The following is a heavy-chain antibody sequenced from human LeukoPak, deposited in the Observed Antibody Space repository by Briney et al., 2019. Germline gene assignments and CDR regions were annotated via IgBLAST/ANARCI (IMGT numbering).Heavy chain of an antibody. CDR2: IYYGGGT. D-gene: IGHD1-26*01. CDR1: GGSISSTDHY. V-gene: IGHV4-39*01. Sequence: SETLSLTCTVSGGSISSTDHYWGWIRQPPGKGLLWIGSIYYGGGTYYNPSLKSRVTISVHTSKNQFSLKLSSVSASDTAVYYCARYAVEYRGTYFDYWGQGTLVTVSS. CDR3: ARYAVEYRGTYFDY. J-gene: IGHJ4*02.